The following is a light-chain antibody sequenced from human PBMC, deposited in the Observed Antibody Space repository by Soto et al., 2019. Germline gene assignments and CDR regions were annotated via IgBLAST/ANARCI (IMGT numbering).Light chain of an antibody. CDR2: GAS. Sequence: EIVLTQSPGTLSLSPGERATLSCRASQSVTTSYLAWYQHKPGQAPRLLIYGASRRATGIPDRFSGGGSGTDFTLTISRLEPEDFAVYYCQQYGGSPFTFGGGTKV. CDR3: QQYGGSPFT. J-gene: IGKJ4*01. V-gene: IGKV3-20*01. CDR1: QSVTTSY.